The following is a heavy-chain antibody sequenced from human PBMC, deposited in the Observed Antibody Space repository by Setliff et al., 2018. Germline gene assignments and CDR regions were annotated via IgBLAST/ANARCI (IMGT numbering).Heavy chain of an antibody. D-gene: IGHD6-25*01. Sequence: GESLKISCKASGYSFPSYWIGWVRQVPGKGLEWMGVIYPGDSHTRYSPSFQGQVTISADKSILTGFLQWTYLNASDSAMYYCGGLGRNNSAPPGDYWGQGTLVTVSS. CDR1: GYSFPSYW. V-gene: IGHV5-51*01. CDR2: IYPGDSHT. J-gene: IGHJ4*02. CDR3: GGLGRNNSAPPGDY.